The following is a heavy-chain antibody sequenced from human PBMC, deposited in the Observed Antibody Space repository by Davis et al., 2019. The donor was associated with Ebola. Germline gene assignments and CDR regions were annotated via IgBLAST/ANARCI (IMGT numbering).Heavy chain of an antibody. CDR3: ARGSTLALYYFDY. CDR1: GFTFSSYW. D-gene: IGHD5/OR15-5a*01. J-gene: IGHJ4*02. Sequence: GESLKISCAASGFTFSSYWMSWVRPAPGKGLEWVANIKQDGSEKYYVDSVKGRFTISRDNAKNSLYLQMNSLRAEDTAVYYCARGSTLALYYFDYWGQGTLVTVSS. CDR2: IKQDGSEK. V-gene: IGHV3-7*01.